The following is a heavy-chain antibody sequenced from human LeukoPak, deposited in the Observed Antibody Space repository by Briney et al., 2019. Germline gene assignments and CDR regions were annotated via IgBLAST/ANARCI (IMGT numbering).Heavy chain of an antibody. D-gene: IGHD1-26*01. V-gene: IGHV5-51*01. CDR2: IYPGDSDT. J-gene: IGHJ4*02. CDR3: AREPGEWEVNPLYYFDY. Sequence: GESLKISCKGSGYSFTSYWIGWVRQMPGKGLEWMGIIYPGDSDTRYSPSFQGQVTISADKSISTAYLQWSSLKASDTAMYYCAREPGEWEVNPLYYFDYWGQGTLVTVSS. CDR1: GYSFTSYW.